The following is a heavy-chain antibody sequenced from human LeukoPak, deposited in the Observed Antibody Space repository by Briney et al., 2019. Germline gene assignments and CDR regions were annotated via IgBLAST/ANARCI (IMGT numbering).Heavy chain of an antibody. J-gene: IGHJ4*02. CDR2: IIPILGIA. CDR3: AKDKEEYYYDSSGLFDY. D-gene: IGHD3-22*01. Sequence: SVKVSCKASGGTFSSYTISWVRQAPGQGLEWMGRIIPILGIANYAQKFHGRVTITADKSTSTAYMELSSLRSEDTAVYYCAKDKEEYYYDSSGLFDYWGQGTLVTVSS. V-gene: IGHV1-69*04. CDR1: GGTFSSYT.